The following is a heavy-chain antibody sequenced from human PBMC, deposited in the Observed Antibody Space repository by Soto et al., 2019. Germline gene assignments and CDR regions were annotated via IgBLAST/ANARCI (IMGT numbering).Heavy chain of an antibody. D-gene: IGHD5-12*01. CDR3: ARVLRDTITIDY. Sequence: SETLSLTCTVSGGSISSGGYYWSWIRQHPGKGLEWIGYIYYSGSTYYNPSLKSRVTISVDTSKNQFSLKLSSVTAADTAVYYCARVLRDTITIDYWGQGTLVTVSS. J-gene: IGHJ4*02. CDR2: IYYSGST. CDR1: GGSISSGGYY. V-gene: IGHV4-31*03.